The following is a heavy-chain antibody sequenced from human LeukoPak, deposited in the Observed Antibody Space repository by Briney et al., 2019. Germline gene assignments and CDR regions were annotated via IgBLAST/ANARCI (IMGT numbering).Heavy chain of an antibody. CDR2: INHSGST. CDR3: ASGGGHWFDP. CDR1: GGSFSGYY. Sequence: SETLSLTCAVYGGSFSGYYWSWIRQPPGKGLEWIGEINHSGSTNYNPSLKSRVTISVDTSKNQFSLKLSSVTAADTAVYYCASGGGHWFDPWGQGTLVTVSS. J-gene: IGHJ5*02. V-gene: IGHV4-34*01. D-gene: IGHD3-16*01.